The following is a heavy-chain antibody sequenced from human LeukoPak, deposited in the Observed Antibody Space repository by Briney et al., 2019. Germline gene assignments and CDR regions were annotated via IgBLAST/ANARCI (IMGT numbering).Heavy chain of an antibody. CDR2: ISGSGGST. V-gene: IGHV3-23*01. CDR1: GFTFSSYA. CDR3: AKGAYYDFWSGYYFDY. Sequence: PGGSLRLSCAASGFTFSSYAMSWVRQAPGKGLEWVSVISGSGGSTYYADSVKGRCTISRDNSKNTLYLQMNSLRAEDTAVYYCAKGAYYDFWSGYYFDYWGQGTLVTVSS. J-gene: IGHJ4*02. D-gene: IGHD3-3*01.